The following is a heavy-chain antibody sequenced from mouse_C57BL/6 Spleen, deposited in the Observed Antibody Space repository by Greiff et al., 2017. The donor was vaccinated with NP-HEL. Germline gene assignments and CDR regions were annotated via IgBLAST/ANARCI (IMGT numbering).Heavy chain of an antibody. CDR3: ARDFITGDY. CDR2: ISYDGSN. V-gene: IGHV3-6*01. Sequence: VQLKESGPGLVKPSQSLSLTCSVTGYSITSGYYWNWIRQFPGNKLEWMGYISYDGSNNYNPSLKNRISITRDTSKNQFFLKLNSVTTEDTATYYCARDFITGDYWGQGTTLTVSS. CDR1: GYSITSGYY. D-gene: IGHD1-1*01. J-gene: IGHJ2*01.